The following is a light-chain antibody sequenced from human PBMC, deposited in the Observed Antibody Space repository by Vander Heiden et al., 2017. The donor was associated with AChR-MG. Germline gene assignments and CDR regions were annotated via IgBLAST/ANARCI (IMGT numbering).Light chain of an antibody. CDR1: QSLRHSDGKTY. CDR2: EAS. Sequence: DIVMTQTPLSLSVTPGQPASISCKSSQSLRHSDGKTYLYWYLQKPGQSPQLLIYEASSRFSGVPDRFSGSGSGTDFTLKISRVEAEDAAVYYCMQGLRLSTTFGQGTQLEIK. J-gene: IGKJ5*01. CDR3: MQGLRLSTT. V-gene: IGKV2-29*02.